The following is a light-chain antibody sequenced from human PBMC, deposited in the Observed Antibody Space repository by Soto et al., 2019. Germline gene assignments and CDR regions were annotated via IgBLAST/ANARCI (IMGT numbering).Light chain of an antibody. V-gene: IGKV3D-15*01. CDR1: QRVSRD. J-gene: IGKJ1*01. CDR3: QHYNSYSEA. CDR2: DTS. Sequence: EIVMTHSPAALSVSPWEIVTLSCRASQRVSRDLAWYQQKPGQAPRLLIYDTSTRATGVPARFSGSGSGTEFTLTISDLQSEDFATYYCQHYNSYSEAFGQGTKVDIK.